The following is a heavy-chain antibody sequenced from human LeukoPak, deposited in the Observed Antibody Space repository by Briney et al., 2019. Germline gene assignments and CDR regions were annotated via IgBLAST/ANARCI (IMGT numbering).Heavy chain of an antibody. CDR3: ARYPSYYDSSIYYFDY. CDR2: INTRKGTT. Sequence: LEWMGWINTRKGTTNYAQNFQGRLTMTTDTSTDTAYMELRRLTSDDTAVYYCARYPSYYDSSIYYFDYWGQGTLVTVSS. D-gene: IGHD3-22*01. V-gene: IGHV1-18*01. J-gene: IGHJ4*02.